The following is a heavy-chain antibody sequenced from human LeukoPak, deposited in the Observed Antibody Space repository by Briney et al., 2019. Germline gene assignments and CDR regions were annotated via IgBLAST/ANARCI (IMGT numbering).Heavy chain of an antibody. J-gene: IGHJ5*02. CDR2: MNPITGST. D-gene: IGHD3-10*01. V-gene: IGHV1-8*01. CDR3: ARVKRFPTVWFDP. CDR1: GYTFSDYD. Sequence: ASVKVSCKASGYTFSDYDINWVRQAAGQGLEWMGWMNPITGSTGYVQKFRGRIIMTRDTSITTAFMELTSLTSDDTAIYYCARVKRFPTVWFDPWGQGTLVTVSS.